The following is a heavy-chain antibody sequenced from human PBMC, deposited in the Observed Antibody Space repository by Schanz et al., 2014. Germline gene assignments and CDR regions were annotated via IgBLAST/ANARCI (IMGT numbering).Heavy chain of an antibody. CDR2: IWNNGVTK. Sequence: QAQLMESGGGVVQPGTSLILSCSVSGFSLNTYGIHWFRQPAGKGLEWVAVIWNNGVTKYYADSVRGRFTISRDNAKNSLYLQMNSRRAEDAAVYDCARDQGHGDLPGDIWGQGTMVTVSS. CDR3: ARDQGHGDLPGDI. J-gene: IGHJ3*02. V-gene: IGHV3-33*01. CDR1: GFSLNTYG. D-gene: IGHD4-17*01.